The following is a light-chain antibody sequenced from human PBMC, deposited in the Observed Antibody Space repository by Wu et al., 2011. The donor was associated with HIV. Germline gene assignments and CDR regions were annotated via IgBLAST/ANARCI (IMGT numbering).Light chain of an antibody. Sequence: EIVMTQSPATLSVSPGERATLSCRASQSVSDKLAWYQQKPGQAPRVLMFGASTRASDIPARFSGSGSGTEFTLTISSLQSEDFAVYYCQQYNDWPLTFGGGTRGGDQT. CDR2: GAS. CDR3: QQYNDWPLT. CDR1: QSVSDK. V-gene: IGKV3-15*01. J-gene: IGKJ4*01.